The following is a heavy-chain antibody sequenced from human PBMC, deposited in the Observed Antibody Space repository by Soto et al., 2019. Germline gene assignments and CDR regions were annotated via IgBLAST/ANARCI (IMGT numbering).Heavy chain of an antibody. CDR1: GGSISSSNW. J-gene: IGHJ6*02. Sequence: SETLSLTCAVSGGSISSSNWWSWVRQPPGKGLEWIGEIYHSGSTNYNPSLKSRVTISADKSKNQFSLKLSSVTAADTAVYYCARDKIAAANYYYYYYGMDVWGQGTTVTVSS. V-gene: IGHV4-4*02. CDR2: IYHSGST. CDR3: ARDKIAAANYYYYYYGMDV. D-gene: IGHD6-13*01.